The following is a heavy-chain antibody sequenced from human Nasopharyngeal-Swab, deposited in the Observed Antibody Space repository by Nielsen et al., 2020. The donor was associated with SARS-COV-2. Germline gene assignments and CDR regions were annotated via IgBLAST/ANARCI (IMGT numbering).Heavy chain of an antibody. J-gene: IGHJ4*02. Sequence: SETLSLTCTVSGGSISSYYWSWIRQPPGKGLEWIGYIYYSGSTNYNPYLKSRVTISVDTSKNQFSLKLSSVTAADTAVYYCARTPLPYYFDYWGQGTLVTVSS. CDR2: IYYSGST. V-gene: IGHV4-59*01. CDR1: GGSISSYY. CDR3: ARTPLPYYFDY.